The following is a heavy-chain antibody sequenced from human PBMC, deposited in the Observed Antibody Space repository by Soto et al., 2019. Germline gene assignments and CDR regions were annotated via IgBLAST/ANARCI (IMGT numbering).Heavy chain of an antibody. CDR2: IYYSGST. D-gene: IGHD3-3*02. V-gene: IGHV4-39*01. J-gene: IGHJ5*02. CDR3: ASPKIAFYNWFDP. Sequence: SETLSLTCTVAGGSSVRSSYYWGGIRQPPGKGLEWIGSIYYSGSTYYNPSLKSRVTISVDTSKNQFSLKLSSVTAADTAVYYCASPKIAFYNWFDPWGQGTLVTVS. CDR1: GGSSVRSSYY.